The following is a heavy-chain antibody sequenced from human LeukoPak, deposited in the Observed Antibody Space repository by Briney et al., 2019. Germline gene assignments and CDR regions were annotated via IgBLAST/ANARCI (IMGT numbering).Heavy chain of an antibody. CDR1: GFTFDENA. V-gene: IGHV3-43*02. CDR2: ISGDGGSI. J-gene: IGHJ6*02. CDR3: AKDQFGAGTYSLGGMDV. D-gene: IGHD3-10*01. Sequence: PGGSLRLSCAASGFTFDENAMHWVRQAPGKGLEWVSLISGDGGSIYYADSVKGRFTISRDNSKNSLYLQMNSLRSEDTALYYCAKDQFGAGTYSLGGMDVWARGPRSPSP.